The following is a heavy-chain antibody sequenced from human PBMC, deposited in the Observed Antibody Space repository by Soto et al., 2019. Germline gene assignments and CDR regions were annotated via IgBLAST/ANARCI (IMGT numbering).Heavy chain of an antibody. J-gene: IGHJ6*02. V-gene: IGHV1-58*01. CDR2: IVVGSGNT. CDR1: GFTFTSSA. CDR3: AADRDYYDSSGPPRGYYGMDV. Sequence: GASVKVSCKASGFTFTSSAVQWVRQARGQRLEWIGWIVVGSGNTNYAQKFQERVTITRDMSTSTAYTELSSLRSEDTAVYYCAADRDYYDSSGPPRGYYGMDVWGQGTTVTVSS. D-gene: IGHD3-22*01.